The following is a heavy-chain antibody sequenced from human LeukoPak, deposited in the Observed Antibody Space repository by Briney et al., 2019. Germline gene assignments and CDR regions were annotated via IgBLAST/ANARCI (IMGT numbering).Heavy chain of an antibody. CDR2: IYHSGSV. D-gene: IGHD3-10*01. V-gene: IGHV4-31*03. CDR1: GGSISSGVYY. Sequence: SETLSLTCTVSGGSISSGVYYWSWIRQHPMKGLEWIGHIYHSGSVFYNPSLKSRLTISVDTSKNKFSLNLSSVTAADTAIYYCARFFGSGSADYWGQGTLVTVSS. J-gene: IGHJ4*02. CDR3: ARFFGSGSADY.